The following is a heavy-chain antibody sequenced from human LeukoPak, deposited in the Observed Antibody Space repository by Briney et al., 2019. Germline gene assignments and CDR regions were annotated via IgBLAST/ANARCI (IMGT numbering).Heavy chain of an antibody. D-gene: IGHD1-1*01. CDR3: AKDASNYFWYFDL. CDR1: GGSISSYY. J-gene: IGHJ2*01. CDR2: IYYSGST. V-gene: IGHV4-59*01. Sequence: SETLSLTCTVSGGSISSYYWSWIRQPPGKGLEWIGYIYYSGSTNYNPSLKSRVTISVDTSKNQFSLKLSSVTAADTAVYYCAKDASNYFWYFDLWGRGTLVTVSS.